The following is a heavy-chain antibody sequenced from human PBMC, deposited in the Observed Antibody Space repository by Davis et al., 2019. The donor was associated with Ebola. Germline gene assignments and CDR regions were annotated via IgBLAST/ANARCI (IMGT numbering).Heavy chain of an antibody. CDR2: ISGSGGST. J-gene: IGHJ2*01. CDR3: AKNLILFGVISDAWFFDL. CDR1: GFTFSSYA. V-gene: IGHV3-23*01. Sequence: GESLKISCAASGFTFSSYAMSWVRQAPGKGLEWVSAISGSGGSTYYADSVKGRFTISRDNSKNTLYLQMNSLRAEDTAVYYCAKNLILFGVISDAWFFDLWGRGTLVTVSS. D-gene: IGHD3-3*01.